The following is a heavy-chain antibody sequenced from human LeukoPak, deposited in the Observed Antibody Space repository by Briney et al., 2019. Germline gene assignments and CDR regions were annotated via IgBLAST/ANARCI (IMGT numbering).Heavy chain of an antibody. J-gene: IGHJ6*03. V-gene: IGHV4-59*08. D-gene: IGHD2-2*01. CDR2: ISTSART. Sequence: SATPSLTRTVSCGSISSNYWSWIRHPPGDGLGWIVCISTSARTNYNPSLKSGVTISVDTPKNQFSLNLSSVTAADTAVYYCARHFAQYCSSTSCYGIRDYYYMDVWGKGTTVTVSS. CDR1: CGSISSNY. CDR3: ARHFAQYCSSTSCYGIRDYYYMDV.